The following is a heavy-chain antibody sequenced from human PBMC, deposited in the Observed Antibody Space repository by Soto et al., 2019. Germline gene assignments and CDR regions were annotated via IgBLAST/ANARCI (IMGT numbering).Heavy chain of an antibody. CDR3: AKASIAVAGYYFDY. D-gene: IGHD6-19*01. CDR1: GDSVSSNSAA. J-gene: IGHJ4*02. Sequence: SQTLSLTCAISGDSVSSNSAAWHWIRQSPSGGLEWLGRTYYRSKWYNDYAVSVKSRITINPDTSKNQFSLQLSSVTPEDTAVYYCAKASIAVAGYYFDYWGQGTLVTVSS. V-gene: IGHV6-1*01. CDR2: TYYRSKWYN.